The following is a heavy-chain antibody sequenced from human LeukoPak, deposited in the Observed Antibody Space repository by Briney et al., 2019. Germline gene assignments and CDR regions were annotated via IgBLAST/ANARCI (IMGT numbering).Heavy chain of an antibody. J-gene: IGHJ1*01. CDR2: INHNGST. CDR3: ARGRLVAVVVAATQRAEYFQH. Sequence: PSETLSLTCAVYGGSFSGYYWSWIRQPPGKGLEWIGEINHNGSTNYNPSLKSRVTISVDTSKNQFSLKLSSVTAADTAVYYCARGRLVAVVVAATQRAEYFQHWGQGTLVTVSS. D-gene: IGHD2-15*01. V-gene: IGHV4-34*01. CDR1: GGSFSGYY.